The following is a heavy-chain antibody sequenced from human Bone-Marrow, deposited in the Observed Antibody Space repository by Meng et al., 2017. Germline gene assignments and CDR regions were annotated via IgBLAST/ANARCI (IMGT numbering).Heavy chain of an antibody. CDR3: AAAWELLPPGY. D-gene: IGHD1-26*01. CDR1: GFTFSSNW. J-gene: IGHJ4*02. V-gene: IGHV3-74*01. Sequence: EVQLVEAGGGLVEPGGSLRLSCAASGFTFSSNWMHWVRQAPGKGLVWVSCINNDGSGTGYADSVKGRFTISRDNAKNTLYLQMNSLRAEDTAVYYCAAAWELLPPGYWGQGTLVTVSS. CDR2: INNDGSGT.